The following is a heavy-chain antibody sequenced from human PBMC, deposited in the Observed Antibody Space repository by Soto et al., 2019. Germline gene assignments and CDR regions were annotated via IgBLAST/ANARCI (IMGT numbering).Heavy chain of an antibody. CDR3: ARDCGYGDYYFDY. CDR1: GYTFTVYY. J-gene: IGHJ4*02. D-gene: IGHD4-17*01. V-gene: IGHV1-2*04. CDR2: INPNSGGT. Sequence: ASVKVSCKASGYTFTVYYMHWVRQAPGQGLEWMGWINPNSGGTNYAQKFQGWVTMTRDTSISTAYMEPSRLRSDDTAVYYCARDCGYGDYYFDYWGQGTLVTVSS.